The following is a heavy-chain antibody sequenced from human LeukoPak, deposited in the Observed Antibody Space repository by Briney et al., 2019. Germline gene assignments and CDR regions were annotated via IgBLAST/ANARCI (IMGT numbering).Heavy chain of an antibody. J-gene: IGHJ5*02. CDR2: ISGNGGST. CDR3: ARDASCSGGSCYFEGIYNWFDP. V-gene: IGHV3-23*01. D-gene: IGHD2-15*01. CDR1: GFTFSTHP. Sequence: PGGSLRLSCAASGFTFSTHPMSWVRQAPGKGLEWVSAISGNGGSTYYADSVKGRFTISRDNAKNTLYLQMNSLRAEDTAVYYCARDASCSGGSCYFEGIYNWFDPWGQGTLVTVSS.